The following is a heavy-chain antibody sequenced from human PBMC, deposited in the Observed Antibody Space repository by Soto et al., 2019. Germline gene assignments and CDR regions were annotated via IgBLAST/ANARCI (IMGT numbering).Heavy chain of an antibody. J-gene: IGHJ6*02. CDR1: GFTLSSYC. V-gene: IGHV3-30*04. Sequence: GGSLRLPCAGSGFTLSSYCKHLGRQAPGKGLERVVVISYDGRNKYYADSVKGRFTISRDNSKNTLYLQMNSLRAEDTAVYYCVSVLAKACVYYYDGMDVWGQGTTVTVSS. D-gene: IGHD3-3*02. CDR2: ISYDGRNK. CDR3: VSVLAKACVYYYDGMDV.